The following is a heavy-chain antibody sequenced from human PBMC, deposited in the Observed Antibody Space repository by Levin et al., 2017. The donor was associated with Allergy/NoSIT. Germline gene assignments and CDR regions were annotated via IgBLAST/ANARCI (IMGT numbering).Heavy chain of an antibody. CDR1: GASISSYH. Sequence: PSETLSLTCTVSGASISSYHWSWIRQPPGKGLEWVGYIYYSGSTQYNPSLKSRLTISIDTSKTQFSLKLRSVTAADTAVYYCARLIAETSRVDYFDYWGQGTLVTVSS. V-gene: IGHV4-59*08. D-gene: IGHD6-13*01. CDR2: IYYSGST. CDR3: ARLIAETSRVDYFDY. J-gene: IGHJ4*02.